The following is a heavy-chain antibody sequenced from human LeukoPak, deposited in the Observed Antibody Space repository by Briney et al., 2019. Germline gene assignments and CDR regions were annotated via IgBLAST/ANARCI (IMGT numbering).Heavy chain of an antibody. CDR1: IGSISSSKW. D-gene: IGHD2-21*02. V-gene: IGHV4-4*02. CDR3: ARGHSSVVTAIPYYFDF. Sequence: SETLSLTCSVSIGSISSSKWWSWVRQSPVKGLEWIGEIYHSGSTNYNPSLKSRVTISVDTSKNQFSLKLSSVTAADMAVYYCARGHSSVVTAIPYYFDFWGQGTLVTVSS. J-gene: IGHJ4*02. CDR2: IYHSGST.